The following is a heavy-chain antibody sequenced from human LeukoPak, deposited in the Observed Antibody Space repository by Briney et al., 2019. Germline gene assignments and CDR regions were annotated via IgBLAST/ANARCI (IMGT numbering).Heavy chain of an antibody. J-gene: IGHJ5*02. V-gene: IGHV1-18*01. D-gene: IGHD3-10*01. CDR3: ARVSYYYGSGSYGANNWFDP. CDR1: GYTFTSYG. Sequence: ASVKVSCKASGYTFTSYGTSWVRQAPGQGLEWMGWISAYNGNTNYAQKFQGRVTITADKSTSTAYMELSSLRSEDTAVYYCARVSYYYGSGSYGANNWFDPWGQGTLVTVSS. CDR2: ISAYNGNT.